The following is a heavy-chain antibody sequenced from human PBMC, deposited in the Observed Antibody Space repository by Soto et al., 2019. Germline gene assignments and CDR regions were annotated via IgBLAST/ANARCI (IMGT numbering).Heavy chain of an antibody. Sequence: GGSPRLSCAAYGFTLSDYYMSWIRQAPGKGLEGVSYMSSSSRYTNYADSVKGRFTISRDSAKNSLYLQMNSLRADDTAGDYGARVGYSNTSGYTLRASDIRRHLIMV. V-gene: IGHV3-11*06. D-gene: IGHD3-22*01. CDR1: GFTLSDYY. J-gene: IGHJ3*02. CDR2: MSSSSRYT. CDR3: ARVGYSNTSGYTLRASDI.